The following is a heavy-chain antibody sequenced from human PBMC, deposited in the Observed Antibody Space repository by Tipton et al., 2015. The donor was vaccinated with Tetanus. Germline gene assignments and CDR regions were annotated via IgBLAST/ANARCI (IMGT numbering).Heavy chain of an antibody. CDR2: ISYDGSNK. V-gene: IGHV3-30-3*01. Sequence: CAASGFTFSSYAMHWVRQAPGKGLEWVAVISYDGSNKYYADSVKGRFTISRDNSKNTLYLQMNSLRAEDTAVYYCATPGHCGGDCYSLDYWGQGTLVTVSS. J-gene: IGHJ4*02. CDR1: GFTFSSYA. CDR3: ATPGHCGGDCYSLDY. D-gene: IGHD2-21*02.